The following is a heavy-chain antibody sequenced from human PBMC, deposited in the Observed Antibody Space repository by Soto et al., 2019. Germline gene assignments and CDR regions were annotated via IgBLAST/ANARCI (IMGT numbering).Heavy chain of an antibody. D-gene: IGHD3-22*01. CDR3: AREGDMKFHSDSSDEPGY. CDR1: GGTFSSFV. V-gene: IGHV1-69*04. Sequence: QVQLVQSGAEVKEPGSSVKVSCKASGGTFSSFVISWVRQAPGQGLEWMGRIIPSIGIINYAQKFQGRVTITADTSTSTAYMELSSLRSDDTAVYYCAREGDMKFHSDSSDEPGYWGQGTLVTVSS. CDR2: IIPSIGII. J-gene: IGHJ4*02.